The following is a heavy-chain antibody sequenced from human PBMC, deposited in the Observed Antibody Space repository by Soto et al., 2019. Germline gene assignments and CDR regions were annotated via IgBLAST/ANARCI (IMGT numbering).Heavy chain of an antibody. CDR1: GGTFSSYA. Sequence: SVKVSCKASGGTFSSYAISRVRQAPGQGLEWMGGIIPIFGTANYAQKFQGRVTITADESTSTAYMELSSLRSEDTAVYYCAREMDYYGSGSYYYWGQGTLVTVSS. CDR2: IIPIFGTA. D-gene: IGHD3-10*01. J-gene: IGHJ4*02. CDR3: AREMDYYGSGSYYY. V-gene: IGHV1-69*13.